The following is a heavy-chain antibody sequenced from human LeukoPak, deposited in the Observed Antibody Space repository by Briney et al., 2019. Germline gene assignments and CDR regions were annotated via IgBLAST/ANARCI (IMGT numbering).Heavy chain of an antibody. V-gene: IGHV3-30*02. Sequence: GGSLRLSCVASGFTFSDYGMHWVRQAPGKGLEWVSFIRYDGSNEYYADSVKGRFTISRDNSKNTLNLQMNSLRGEDTAVYYCARGYGDYGAYFDYWGQGTLVTVSS. CDR3: ARGYGDYGAYFDY. CDR1: GFTFSDYG. D-gene: IGHD4-17*01. CDR2: IRYDGSNE. J-gene: IGHJ4*02.